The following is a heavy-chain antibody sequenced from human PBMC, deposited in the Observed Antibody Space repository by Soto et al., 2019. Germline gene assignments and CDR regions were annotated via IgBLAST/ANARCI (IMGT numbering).Heavy chain of an antibody. CDR3: AAASQYDILTGYLYYYYYGMDV. D-gene: IGHD3-9*01. CDR1: GFTFTSSA. CDR2: IVVGSGNT. J-gene: IGHJ6*02. V-gene: IGHV1-58*02. Sequence: QMQLVQSGPEVKKPGTSVKVSCKASGFTFTSSAMQWVRQARGQRLEWIGWIVVGSGNTNYAQKFQERVTITRDMSTSTAYMELSSLRSEDTAVYYCAAASQYDILTGYLYYYYYGMDVWGQGTTVTVSS.